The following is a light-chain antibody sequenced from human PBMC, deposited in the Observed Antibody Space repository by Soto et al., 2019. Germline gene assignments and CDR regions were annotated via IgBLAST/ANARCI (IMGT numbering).Light chain of an antibody. J-gene: IGKJ5*01. Sequence: EIVLTQSPGTLSWSPGEGATLSCRASQSVSSSDIAWYQQRPGQTPSLLIYGASIRATGIPDRFSCSGSGTHFTLTISRLEPGDFTVYYCPHFGVTTITSVHLTLLEIK. V-gene: IGKV3-20*01. CDR3: PHFGVTTIT. CDR1: QSVSSSD. CDR2: GAS.